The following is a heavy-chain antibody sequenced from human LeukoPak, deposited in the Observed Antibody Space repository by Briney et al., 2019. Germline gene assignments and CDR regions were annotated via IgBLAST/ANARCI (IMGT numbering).Heavy chain of an antibody. J-gene: IGHJ4*02. D-gene: IGHD5-12*01. Sequence: PGGSLRLSCAASGFTFDDHAMHWVRQAPGKGLEWVSGISWNSGSIGYADSVKGRFTISRDNAKNSLYLQMNSLRAEDTALYYCAKVSSGYSGYEPLDYWGQGTLVTISS. V-gene: IGHV3-9*01. CDR1: GFTFDDHA. CDR2: ISWNSGSI. CDR3: AKVSSGYSGYEPLDY.